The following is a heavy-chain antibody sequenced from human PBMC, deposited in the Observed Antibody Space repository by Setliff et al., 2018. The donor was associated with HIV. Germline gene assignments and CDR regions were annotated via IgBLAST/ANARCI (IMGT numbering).Heavy chain of an antibody. CDR1: GGSFNNYH. CDR3: ARDRHHYGSGSYGP. J-gene: IGHJ5*02. D-gene: IGHD3-10*01. V-gene: IGHV4-4*07. Sequence: SETLSLTCTVSGGSFNNYHWSWIRQPAGKGLEWIGRIYDSGATNYKPSLKSRVTMSIDKSNNQFSLYLTSVTAADTAIYYCARDRHHYGSGSYGPWGQGILVTVSS. CDR2: IYDSGAT.